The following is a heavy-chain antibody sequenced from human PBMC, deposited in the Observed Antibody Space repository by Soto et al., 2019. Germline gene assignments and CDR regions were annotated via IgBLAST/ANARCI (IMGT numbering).Heavy chain of an antibody. Sequence: PSETLSLTCAVSGGSISSDGSSWSWIRQPPGKGLEWIGYIYDSGSTYYNPSLKSRVTISVDTSKNQFSLKLSSVTAADTAVYYCARHEDYYGSGSYPDWFDPWGQGTLVTVSS. D-gene: IGHD3-10*01. V-gene: IGHV4-30-2*03. J-gene: IGHJ5*02. CDR3: ARHEDYYGSGSYPDWFDP. CDR2: IYDSGST. CDR1: GGSISSDGSS.